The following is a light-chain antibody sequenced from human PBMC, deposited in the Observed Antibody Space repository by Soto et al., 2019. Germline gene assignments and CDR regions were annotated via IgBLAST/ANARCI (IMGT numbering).Light chain of an antibody. CDR2: DAS. CDR1: QSVSSY. Sequence: EIVLTQSTATLSLSPGEGATLSCRASQSVSSYLAWYQQKPGQAPRLLIYDASNRATGIPARFSGSGSGTDFTLTISSLEPEDFAVYYCQQRSNWLALTFGGGTKV. J-gene: IGKJ4*01. CDR3: QQRSNWLALT. V-gene: IGKV3-11*01.